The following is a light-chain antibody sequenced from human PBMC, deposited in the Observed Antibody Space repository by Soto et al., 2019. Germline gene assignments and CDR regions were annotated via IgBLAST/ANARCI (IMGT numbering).Light chain of an antibody. CDR1: SSDVGSYNL. J-gene: IGLJ1*01. V-gene: IGLV2-23*02. Sequence: QSALTQPASVSGSPVQAITISCTGTSSDVGSYNLVSWYQQHPGKAPKLMIYEVSKRPSGVSNRFSGSKSGNTASLTISGLQAEDEAAYYCCSYAGSSTYVFGTGTKLTVL. CDR2: EVS. CDR3: CSYAGSSTYV.